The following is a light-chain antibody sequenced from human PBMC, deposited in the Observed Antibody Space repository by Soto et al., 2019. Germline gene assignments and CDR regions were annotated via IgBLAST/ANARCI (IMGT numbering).Light chain of an antibody. CDR2: GAS. V-gene: IGKV3-15*01. CDR3: QQANSFPIT. J-gene: IGKJ5*01. Sequence: EIVMTQSPATLSVSPWERVTLSCRASQSVSSRLAWYHQKPGQSPRLLIYGASTRATGIPARFSGSGSGTEFTLTISSLQPEDCAIYFCQQANSFPITFGQGTRLEIK. CDR1: QSVSSR.